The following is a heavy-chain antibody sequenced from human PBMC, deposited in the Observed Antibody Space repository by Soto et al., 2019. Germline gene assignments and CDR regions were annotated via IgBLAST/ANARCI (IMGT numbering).Heavy chain of an antibody. J-gene: IGHJ6*02. D-gene: IGHD3-10*01. CDR2: IYPGDSHT. CDR3: AKFGFGDFKYYSIPRGGMDV. V-gene: IGHV5-51*01. Sequence: GESLKISCQGSGYSFSTNWIAWVRQVPGKGLEWMGIIYPGDSHTIYSPSFQGQVTISVDNSIATAYLQLSSLRASDTAIYYCAKFGFGDFKYYSIPRGGMDVWGLGNTVTVSS. CDR1: GYSFSTNW.